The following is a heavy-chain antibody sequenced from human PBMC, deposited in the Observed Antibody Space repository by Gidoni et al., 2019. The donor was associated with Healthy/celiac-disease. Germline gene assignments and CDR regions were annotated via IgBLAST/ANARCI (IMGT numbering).Heavy chain of an antibody. J-gene: IGHJ4*02. Sequence: QVQLVESGGGVVQPGRSLRLSCAASGFPFSSYGMHWVRQAPGKGLEWVAVISYDGSNKYYADSVKGRFTISRDNSKNTLYLQMNSLRAEDTAVYYCAKDPNPLYYGSGSYPYYFDYWGQGTLVTVSS. CDR2: ISYDGSNK. CDR3: AKDPNPLYYGSGSYPYYFDY. V-gene: IGHV3-30*18. CDR1: GFPFSSYG. D-gene: IGHD3-10*01.